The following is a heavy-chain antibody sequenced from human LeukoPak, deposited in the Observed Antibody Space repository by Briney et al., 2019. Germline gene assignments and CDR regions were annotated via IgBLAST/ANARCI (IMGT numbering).Heavy chain of an antibody. V-gene: IGHV1-2*02. Sequence: ASVKVSCRSSGYTFTDYYIHWVRQAPGQGLEWMGWIYPNTSGTNYAQKFQGRVTMTRDTSISTAYMELSRLRFDDTAVYYCARFDTMVRGDWAWGQGTLVTVSS. D-gene: IGHD3-10*01. J-gene: IGHJ5*02. CDR1: GYTFTDYY. CDR2: IYPNTSGT. CDR3: ARFDTMVRGDWA.